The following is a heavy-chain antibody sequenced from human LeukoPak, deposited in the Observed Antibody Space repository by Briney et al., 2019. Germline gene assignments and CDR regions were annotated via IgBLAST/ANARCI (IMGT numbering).Heavy chain of an antibody. V-gene: IGHV4-30-2*01. J-gene: IGHJ2*01. CDR3: ARDNRDFWSGYLHYWYFDL. Sequence: SETLSLTCAVSGGSISSGGYSWSWIRQPPGKGLEWIGYIYHSGSTYYNPSLKSRVTISVDRSKNQFSLKLSSVTAADTAVYYCARDNRDFWSGYLHYWYFDLWGRGTLSLSPQ. CDR1: GGSISSGGYS. D-gene: IGHD3-3*01. CDR2: IYHSGST.